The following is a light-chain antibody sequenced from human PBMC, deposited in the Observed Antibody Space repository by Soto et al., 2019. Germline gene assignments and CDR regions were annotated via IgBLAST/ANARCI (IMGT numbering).Light chain of an antibody. J-gene: IGKJ1*01. Sequence: DIQMTQSPSTLSGSVGGRVTITCRASQTISSWLAWYQQKPGKAPKLLIYAASSLQSGVPSRFSGSGSGTDFTLTISSLQPEDFATYYCQQSYSTPPWTFGQGTKVDIK. CDR1: QTISSW. V-gene: IGKV1-39*01. CDR2: AAS. CDR3: QQSYSTPPWT.